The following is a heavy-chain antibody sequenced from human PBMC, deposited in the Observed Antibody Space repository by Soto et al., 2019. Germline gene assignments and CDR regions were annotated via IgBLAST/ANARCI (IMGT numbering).Heavy chain of an antibody. D-gene: IGHD4-17*01. CDR1: GGSISSSSYY. V-gene: IGHV4-39*01. J-gene: IGHJ6*02. CDR3: ARNYGDYYYYGMDV. CDR2: IYYSGRT. Sequence: SETLSLTCTVSGGSISSSSYYWGWIRQPPGKGLEWIGSIYYSGRTYYNPSLKSRVTISVDTSKNQFSLKLSSVTAADTAVYYCARNYGDYYYYGMDVWGQGTTVTVSS.